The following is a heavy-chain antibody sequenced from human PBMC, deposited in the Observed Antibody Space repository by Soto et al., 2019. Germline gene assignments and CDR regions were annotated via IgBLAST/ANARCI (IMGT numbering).Heavy chain of an antibody. Sequence: SETLSLTCTVSGGSISSTRDYWGWIRQPPGKGLEWIGSIYYSGSTYYNPSLKSRVTMSVDTSKNQFSLKLRSVTAADTAMYYCARNAPLGYCSGGGCYLNDYWGQGTLVTVSS. J-gene: IGHJ4*02. CDR2: IYYSGST. D-gene: IGHD2-15*01. CDR3: ARNAPLGYCSGGGCYLNDY. V-gene: IGHV4-39*01. CDR1: GGSISSTRDY.